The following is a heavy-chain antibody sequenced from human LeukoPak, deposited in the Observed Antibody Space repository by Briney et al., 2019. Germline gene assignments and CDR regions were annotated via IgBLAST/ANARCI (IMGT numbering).Heavy chain of an antibody. Sequence: SETLSLTCAVYGGSFSGYYWSWIRQPPGKGLEWIGEINHSGSTNYNPSLKSRVIISVDTSKNQFSLKLSSVTAADAAVYYCAKLPGIAVAGTSYWGQGTLVTVSS. D-gene: IGHD6-19*01. J-gene: IGHJ4*02. CDR1: GGSFSGYY. V-gene: IGHV4-34*01. CDR2: INHSGST. CDR3: AKLPGIAVAGTSY.